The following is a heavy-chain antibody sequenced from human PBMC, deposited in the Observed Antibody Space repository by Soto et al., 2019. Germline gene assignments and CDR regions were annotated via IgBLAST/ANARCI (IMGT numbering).Heavy chain of an antibody. D-gene: IGHD2-2*01. CDR1: GYSFTSYW. V-gene: IGHV5-10-1*01. Sequence: ESLKISCKGSGYSFTSYWISWVRQMAGKGLKWMGRIDPSDSYTNYSPSFQGHVTISADKSISTAYLQWSSLKASDTAMYYCARHSLVVPAAPLYYYYCMDVWGQGTTVTVSS. CDR2: IDPSDSYT. CDR3: ARHSLVVPAAPLYYYYCMDV. J-gene: IGHJ6*02.